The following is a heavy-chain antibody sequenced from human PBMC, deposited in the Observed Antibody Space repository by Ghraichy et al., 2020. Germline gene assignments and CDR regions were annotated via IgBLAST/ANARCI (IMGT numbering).Heavy chain of an antibody. CDR2: IYYSGST. J-gene: IGHJ4*02. D-gene: IGHD6-6*01. Sequence: SETLSLTCTVSGGSISSYYWSWIRQPPGKGLEWIGYIYYSGSTNYNPSLKSRVTISVDTSKNQFSLKLSSVTAADTAVYYCARGGDSSSRWNYFDYWGQGTLVTVSS. CDR1: GGSISSYY. CDR3: ARGGDSSSRWNYFDY. V-gene: IGHV4-59*01.